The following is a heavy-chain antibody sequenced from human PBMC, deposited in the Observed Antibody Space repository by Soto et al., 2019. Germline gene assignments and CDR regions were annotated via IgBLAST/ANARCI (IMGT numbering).Heavy chain of an antibody. CDR2: IIPIFGTA. Sequence: QVQLVQSGAEVKKPGSSVKVSCKASGGTFSSYAISWVRQAPGQGLEWMGGIIPIFGTANYAQKFQGRVTITADKSTSTAYMELSSLRSEDTAVYYCARSSKWSGYYNAVYYYYGMDVWGQGTTVTVSS. J-gene: IGHJ6*02. V-gene: IGHV1-69*06. D-gene: IGHD3-3*01. CDR3: ARSSKWSGYYNAVYYYYGMDV. CDR1: GGTFSSYA.